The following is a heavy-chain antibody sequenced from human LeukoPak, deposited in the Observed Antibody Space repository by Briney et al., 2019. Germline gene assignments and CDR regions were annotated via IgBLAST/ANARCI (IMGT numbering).Heavy chain of an antibody. CDR1: GYTFTGYY. V-gene: IGHV1-2*02. CDR2: INPNSGGT. J-gene: IGHJ3*02. Sequence: ASVKVSCKASGYTFTGYYMRWVRQAPGQGLEWMGWINPNSGGTNYAQKFQGRVTMTRDTSISTAYMELSRLRSDDTAVYYCARDRDCSSTSCYIDAFDIWGQGTMVTVSS. CDR3: ARDRDCSSTSCYIDAFDI. D-gene: IGHD2-2*02.